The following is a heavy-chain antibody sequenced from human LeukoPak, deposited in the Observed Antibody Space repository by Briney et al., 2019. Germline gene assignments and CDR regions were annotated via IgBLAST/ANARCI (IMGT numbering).Heavy chain of an antibody. D-gene: IGHD3-22*01. V-gene: IGHV3-7*01. CDR2: IKQEGSET. J-gene: IGHJ4*02. CDR1: EFTFSNYW. Sequence: GGFLRLSCTASEFTFSNYWMSWVRQAPGKGLEWVANIKQEGSETYSVDSVKGRFTISRDNAKNSLYLQMNSLRAEDTAVYYCARGGQYSGYYYFDYWGQGTLVTVSS. CDR3: ARGGQYSGYYYFDY.